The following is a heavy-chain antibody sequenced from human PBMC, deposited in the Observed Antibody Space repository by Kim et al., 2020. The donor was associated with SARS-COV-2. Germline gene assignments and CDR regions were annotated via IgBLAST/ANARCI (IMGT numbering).Heavy chain of an antibody. CDR3: AREYLWFGESKSYYYGMDV. J-gene: IGHJ6*02. D-gene: IGHD3-10*01. V-gene: IGHV4-4*02. Sequence: SRVTISVDKSKNQFSLKLSSVTAADTAVYYCAREYLWFGESKSYYYGMDVWGQGTTVTVSS.